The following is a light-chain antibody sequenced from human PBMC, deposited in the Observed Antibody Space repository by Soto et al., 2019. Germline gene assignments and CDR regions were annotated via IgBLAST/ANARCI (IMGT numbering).Light chain of an antibody. CDR3: QQRSNWPPIT. CDR1: QSVSSNY. V-gene: IGKV3D-20*02. Sequence: ALTQSPGTLSSSPGERATLSCRASQSVSSNYLAWYQQKPGQAPRLLIYGASTRATGIPDRFSGSGSGTDFTLTISRLESEDSAVYYCQQRSNWPPITFGQGTRLEIK. CDR2: GAS. J-gene: IGKJ5*01.